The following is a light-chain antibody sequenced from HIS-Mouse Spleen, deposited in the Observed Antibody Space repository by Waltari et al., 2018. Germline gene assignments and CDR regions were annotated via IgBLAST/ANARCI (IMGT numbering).Light chain of an antibody. CDR3: AAWDDSLSGPV. V-gene: IGLV1-47*01. CDR1: SSNIGSNY. CDR2: RNN. Sequence: QSVLTQPPSASGTPGQRVTISCSGSSSNIGSNYVYWYKQLPGTAPELLIYRNNRRPSGVPGRFAGSKSGTSASLAISGLRSEDEADYYCAAWDDSLSGPVFGGGTKLTVL. J-gene: IGLJ3*02.